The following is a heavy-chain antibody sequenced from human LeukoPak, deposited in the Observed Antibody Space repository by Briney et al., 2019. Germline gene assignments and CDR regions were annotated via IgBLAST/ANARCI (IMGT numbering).Heavy chain of an antibody. V-gene: IGHV3-33*06. Sequence: GRSLRLSCAASGFTFSSYGMHWVRQAPGKGLEWVAVIWYDGSNKYYADSVKGRFTISRDNSKNTLYLQMNSLRAEDTAVYYCAKDGRTVVKPGYYFDYWGQGTLVTVSS. J-gene: IGHJ4*02. CDR3: AKDGRTVVKPGYYFDY. D-gene: IGHD4-23*01. CDR1: GFTFSSYG. CDR2: IWYDGSNK.